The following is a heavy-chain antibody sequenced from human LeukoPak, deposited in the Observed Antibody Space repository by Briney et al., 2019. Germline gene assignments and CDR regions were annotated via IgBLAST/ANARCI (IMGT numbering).Heavy chain of an antibody. CDR2: IIPILGIA. D-gene: IGHD6-19*01. V-gene: IGHV1-69*04. J-gene: IGHJ4*02. CDR1: GGTFSSYA. CDR3: ARGGLTVYSSGWYDY. Sequence: SVKVSCKASGGTFSSYAISWVRQAPGQGLEWMGRIIPILGIANYAQKFQGRVTITADKSTSTAYMELRSLRSDDTAVYYCARGGLTVYSSGWYDYWGQGTLVTVSS.